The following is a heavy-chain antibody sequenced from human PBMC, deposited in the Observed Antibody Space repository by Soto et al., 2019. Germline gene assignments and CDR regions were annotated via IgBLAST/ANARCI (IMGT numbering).Heavy chain of an antibody. V-gene: IGHV4-4*07. CDR2: IYTSGST. CDR1: GGSISSYY. D-gene: IGHD3-10*01. J-gene: IGHJ6*02. Sequence: SETLSLTCTVSGGSISSYYWSWIRQPAGKGLEWIGRIYTSGSTNYNPSLKSRVTMSVDTSKNQFSLKLSSVTAADTAVYYCARDWVYFHDQYYYYGMDVWGQGTTVTVSS. CDR3: ARDWVYFHDQYYYYGMDV.